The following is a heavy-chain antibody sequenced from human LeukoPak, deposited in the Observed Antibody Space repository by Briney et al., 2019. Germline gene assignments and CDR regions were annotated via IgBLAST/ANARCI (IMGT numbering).Heavy chain of an antibody. CDR2: ISSSSYI. J-gene: IGHJ4*02. D-gene: IGHD3-22*01. V-gene: IGHV3-21*01. CDR1: GFTFSSYS. CDR3: ARDLYDSSGYYAY. Sequence: GGSLRLSCAASGFTFSSYSMNWVRQAPGKGLEWVSSISSSSYIYYADSVKGRFTISRDNAKNSLYLQMNSLRAEDTAVYYCARDLYDSSGYYAYWGQGTLVTVSS.